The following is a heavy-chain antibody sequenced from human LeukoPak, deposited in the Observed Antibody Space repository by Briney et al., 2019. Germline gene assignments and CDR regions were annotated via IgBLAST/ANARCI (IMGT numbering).Heavy chain of an antibody. CDR2: INYSRNMDKDNT. V-gene: IGHV4-59*01. CDR3: ARGVAGIDR. D-gene: IGHD6-19*01. CDR1: GGSTSSYY. J-gene: IGHJ5*02. Sequence: ETLTLTCTVSGGSTSSYYWSWIRQAPGKGLEWIGYINYSRNMDKDNTEYSPSLKSRVTMSLDTSKNRCSLNLTSVTAADSAVNYCARGVAGIDRWGLGTLVIVSS.